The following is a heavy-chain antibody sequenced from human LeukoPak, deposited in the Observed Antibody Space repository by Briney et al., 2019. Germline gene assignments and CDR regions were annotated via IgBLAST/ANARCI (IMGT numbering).Heavy chain of an antibody. CDR1: GSTFSSYA. J-gene: IGHJ4*02. D-gene: IGHD2-2*01. V-gene: IGHV3-23*01. Sequence: PGGSLRLSCAASGSTFSSYAMSWVRQAPGKGLEWVSAISGSGGSTYYADSVKGRFTISRDTSKNTLFLQMHSLRAEDTAVYYCAALPSSSRFDYWGQGTLVTVSS. CDR3: AALPSSSRFDY. CDR2: ISGSGGST.